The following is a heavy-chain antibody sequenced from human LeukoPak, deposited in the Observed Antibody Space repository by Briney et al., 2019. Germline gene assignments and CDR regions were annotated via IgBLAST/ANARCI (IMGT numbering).Heavy chain of an antibody. V-gene: IGHV3-23*01. CDR2: ISEGAGSK. J-gene: IGHJ4*02. CDR3: AKRGVVIRVILVGFHKEAYYFDS. Sequence: GGSLRLSCAVSGFSFSNYGMSWVRQAPGKGLEWVAGISEGAGSKKYADSVKGRFTISRDNGKNTLFLQMNSLRAEDTAVYFCAKRGVVIRVILVGFHKEAYYFDSWGQGALVTVSS. CDR1: GFSFSNYG. D-gene: IGHD3-22*01.